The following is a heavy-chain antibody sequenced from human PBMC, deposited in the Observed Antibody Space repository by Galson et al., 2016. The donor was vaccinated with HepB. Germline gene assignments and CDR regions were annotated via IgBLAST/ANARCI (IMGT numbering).Heavy chain of an antibody. Sequence: SLRLSCAASGFTFSSSFMSWVRQAPGKGLEWVSVIYSSESRYYTDSVEGRFTISRHNSKNTLYLQMNSLRPEDTAVYYCARAVTRTGLGTFDVWGQGTMVTVSS. CDR2: IYSSESR. J-gene: IGHJ3*01. V-gene: IGHV3-53*04. CDR1: GFTFSSSF. D-gene: IGHD3/OR15-3a*01. CDR3: ARAVTRTGLGTFDV.